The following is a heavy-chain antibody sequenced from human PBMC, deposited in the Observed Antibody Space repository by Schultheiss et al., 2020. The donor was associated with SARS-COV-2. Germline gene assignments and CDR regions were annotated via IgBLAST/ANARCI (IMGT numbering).Heavy chain of an antibody. Sequence: ASVKVSCKASGYTFTGYYMHWVRQAPGQGLEWMGWINPNSGGTNYAQKFQGRVTMTRDTSISTAYMELSSLRSEDTAVYYCARSSVVSDYWGQGTLVTVSS. CDR3: ARSSVVSDY. V-gene: IGHV1-2*02. CDR1: GYTFTGYY. CDR2: INPNSGGT. J-gene: IGHJ4*02. D-gene: IGHD2-2*01.